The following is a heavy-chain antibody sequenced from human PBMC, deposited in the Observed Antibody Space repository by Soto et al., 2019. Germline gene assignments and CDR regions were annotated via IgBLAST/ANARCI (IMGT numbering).Heavy chain of an antibody. CDR2: INHSGST. V-gene: IGHV4-34*01. Sequence: QVQLQQWGAGLLKPSETLSLTCAVYGGSFSGYYWSWIRHPPGKGLEWIGEINHSGSTNYNPSLKSRVTISVDTSKNQFSLKLSSVTAADTAVYYCARLPGPVIVVVPAAISHYYYMDVWGKGTTVTVSS. D-gene: IGHD2-2*01. CDR1: GGSFSGYY. CDR3: ARLPGPVIVVVPAAISHYYYMDV. J-gene: IGHJ6*03.